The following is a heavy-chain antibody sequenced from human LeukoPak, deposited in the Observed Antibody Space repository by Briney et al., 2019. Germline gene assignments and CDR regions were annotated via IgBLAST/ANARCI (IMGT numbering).Heavy chain of an antibody. V-gene: IGHV3-20*04. CDR2: IKWDGGRT. CDR3: ARARDSSGWYTDGFDI. J-gene: IGHJ3*02. Sequence: GGSLRLSCAASGFTFDDHGMSWVRQAPGKGLEWVSGIKWDGGRTGYADSVKGRFTISRDNAKNSVYLQMNSLRAEDTAVYYCARARDSSGWYTDGFDIWGQGTMVTVSS. D-gene: IGHD6-19*01. CDR1: GFTFDDHG.